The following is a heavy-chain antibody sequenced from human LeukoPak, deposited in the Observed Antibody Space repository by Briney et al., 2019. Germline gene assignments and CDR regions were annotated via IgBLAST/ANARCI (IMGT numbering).Heavy chain of an antibody. V-gene: IGHV4-59*08. CDR2: IYYSGGT. CDR1: GGSISSYY. Sequence: EASETLSLTCTVSGGSISSYYWSWIRQPPGKGLEWIGYIYYSGGTYYNPSLKSRVTISVDTSKNQFSLKLSSVTAADTAVYYCARQFGITMVRGANFDYWGQGTLVTVSS. CDR3: ARQFGITMVRGANFDY. D-gene: IGHD3-10*01. J-gene: IGHJ4*02.